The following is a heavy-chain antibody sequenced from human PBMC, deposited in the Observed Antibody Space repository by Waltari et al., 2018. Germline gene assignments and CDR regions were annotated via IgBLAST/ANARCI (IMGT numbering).Heavy chain of an antibody. V-gene: IGHV1-69*01. CDR1: GGPFSSYA. Sequence: QVQLVQSGAEVKKPGSSVKVSCKASGGPFSSYAISWVQQAPGQGLEWMGGFIPIFGTANYAQKFQGRVTITADESTSTAYMELSSLRSEDTAVYYCARDVDFWSGYYPDWGQGTLVTVSS. CDR2: FIPIFGTA. J-gene: IGHJ4*02. D-gene: IGHD3-3*01. CDR3: ARDVDFWSGYYPD.